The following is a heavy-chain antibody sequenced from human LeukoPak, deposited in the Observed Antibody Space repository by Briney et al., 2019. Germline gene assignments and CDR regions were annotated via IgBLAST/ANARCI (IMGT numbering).Heavy chain of an antibody. J-gene: IGHJ4*02. CDR2: ISGSGGST. V-gene: IGHV3-23*01. CDR3: AKDRPYSGSYWGGYYFDY. Sequence: GGSLRLSCAASGFTFSSYAMSWVRQAPGKGLEWVSAISGSGGSTYYADSVKGRFTISRDNSKNTLYLQMNSLRAEDTAVYYCAKDRPYSGSYWGGYYFDYWGQGTLVTVSS. CDR1: GFTFSSYA. D-gene: IGHD1-26*01.